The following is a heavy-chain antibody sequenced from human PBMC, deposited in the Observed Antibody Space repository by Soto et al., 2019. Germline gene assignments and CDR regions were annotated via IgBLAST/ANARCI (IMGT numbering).Heavy chain of an antibody. D-gene: IGHD4-4*01. Sequence: GGSLSLSCAASGFPFSGYYMSWVRQAPGKGLEWVSYISSSGSTIYYADSVKGRFTISRDNAKNSLYLQMNSLRAEDTAVYYCARTYSNYYYYYMDVWGKGTTVTVSS. J-gene: IGHJ6*03. CDR1: GFPFSGYY. V-gene: IGHV3-11*01. CDR2: ISSSGSTI. CDR3: ARTYSNYYYYYMDV.